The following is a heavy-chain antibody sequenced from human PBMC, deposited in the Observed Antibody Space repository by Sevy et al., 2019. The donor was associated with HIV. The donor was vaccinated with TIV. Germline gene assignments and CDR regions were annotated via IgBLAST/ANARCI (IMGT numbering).Heavy chain of an antibody. Sequence: GGSLRLSCAASGFTFSSYGMHWVRQGPGKGLEWVGRIKSKIDGATRDFAAPVKGRFAISRDDSKNTLYLQMNSLKTEDTAVYYCTAGVGTSDFDYWGRGVLVTVSS. J-gene: IGHJ4*02. CDR1: GFTFSSYG. CDR2: IKSKIDGATR. D-gene: IGHD1-26*01. V-gene: IGHV3-15*01. CDR3: TAGVGTSDFDY.